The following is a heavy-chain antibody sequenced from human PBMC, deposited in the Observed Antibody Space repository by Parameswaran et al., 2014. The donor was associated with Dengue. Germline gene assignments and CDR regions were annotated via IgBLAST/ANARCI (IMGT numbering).Heavy chain of an antibody. CDR2: ISGNGGTT. Sequence: WIRPGPQGRGVEWVSAISGNGGTTFYADSVRGRLTISRDNSKNTLYLQMNSLRDEDTAVYYCARPPLGYSYGYFEYWGQGTLVTVSS. D-gene: IGHD5-18*01. J-gene: IGHJ4*02. V-gene: IGHV3-23*01. CDR3: ARPPLGYSYGYFEY.